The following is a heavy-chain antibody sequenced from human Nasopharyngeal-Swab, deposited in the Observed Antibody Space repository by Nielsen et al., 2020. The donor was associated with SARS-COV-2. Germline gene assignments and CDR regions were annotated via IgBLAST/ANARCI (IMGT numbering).Heavy chain of an antibody. J-gene: IGHJ4*02. V-gene: IGHV3-23*01. CDR1: GFTFSSYA. CDR3: AKDIFLRLGELSPRSFDFDY. D-gene: IGHD3-16*02. Sequence: GESLKISCAASGFTFSSYAMSWVRQAPGKGLEWVPAISGSGGSTYYADSVKGRFTISRDNSKNTLYLQMNSLRAEDTAVYYCAKDIFLRLGELSPRSFDFDYWGQGTLVTVSS. CDR2: ISGSGGST.